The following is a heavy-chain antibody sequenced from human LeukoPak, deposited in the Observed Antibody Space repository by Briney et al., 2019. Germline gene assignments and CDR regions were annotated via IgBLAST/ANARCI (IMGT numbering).Heavy chain of an antibody. CDR3: AKDSSGRVTFDM. J-gene: IGHJ3*02. D-gene: IGHD3-22*01. CDR2: IRYDGSNK. CDR1: GFTFSSYD. V-gene: IGHV3-30*02. Sequence: GGSPRLSFAASGFTFSSYDMHWVRQAPGKGLEWVAFIRYDGSNKYYADSVKGRFTISRDNSKNTLYLQMNSLRAEDTAVYYCAKDSSGRVTFDMWGQGTMVTVSS.